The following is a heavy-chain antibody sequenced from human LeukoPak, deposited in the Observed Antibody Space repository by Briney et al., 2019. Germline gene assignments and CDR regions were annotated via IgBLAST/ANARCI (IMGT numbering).Heavy chain of an antibody. CDR3: ARGGRSSWFRPALYYYYYTYV. CDR1: GYTFTSYD. V-gene: IGHV1-8*01. D-gene: IGHD6-13*01. CDR2: MYLNSGNT. Sequence: ASVKDSCMASGYTFTSYDINWVRQATGQGREWMGWMYLNSGNTGYAQKLQGRVTMTRNTAISPAYKGLSNLRSEDTAVYYCARGGRSSWFRPALYYYYYTYVWGKRTTVTVSS. J-gene: IGHJ6*03.